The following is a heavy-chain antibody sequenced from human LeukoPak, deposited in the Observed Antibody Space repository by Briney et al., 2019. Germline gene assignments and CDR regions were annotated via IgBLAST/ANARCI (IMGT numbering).Heavy chain of an antibody. CDR2: ISNTGGNT. CDR3: ARVPNVFEY. CDR1: GFTFSDYA. Sequence: GGSLRLSCSASGFTFSDYAMHWVRQAPGKGLEYVSSISNTGGNTYYADSVKGRFTISRDNSKNTLSLQMSSLRAEDTAVYYCARVPNVFEYWGQGTLVTVSS. D-gene: IGHD1-1*01. J-gene: IGHJ4*02. V-gene: IGHV3-64D*09.